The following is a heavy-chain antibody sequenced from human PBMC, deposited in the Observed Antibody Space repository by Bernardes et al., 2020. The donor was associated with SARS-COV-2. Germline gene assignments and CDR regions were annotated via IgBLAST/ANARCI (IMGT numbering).Heavy chain of an antibody. CDR3: ARREWEPRYGMDD. J-gene: IGHJ6*02. V-gene: IGHV3-53*01. CDR1: GFTVSNNY. CDR2: IYSGGTT. D-gene: IGHD1-26*01. Sequence: GGSLRLSCAASGFTVSNNYMTWVRQAPGKGLEWVSLIYSGGTTYYADSVRGRFTISRDNSKNTVYLQMNGLRVEDTAVYYCARREWEPRYGMDDWGQGTTVTVSS.